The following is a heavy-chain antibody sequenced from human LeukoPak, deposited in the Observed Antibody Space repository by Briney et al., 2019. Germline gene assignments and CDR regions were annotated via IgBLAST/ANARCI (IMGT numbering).Heavy chain of an antibody. J-gene: IGHJ5*02. V-gene: IGHV3-53*01. D-gene: IGHD5-18*01. CDR1: GFTVSSNY. Sequence: AGGSLRLSCAASGFTVSSNYMSWVRQAPGKGLEWVSAIYDGGSTYYADSVKGRFTISRDNSKNTLYLQMSNLRAEDTALYYCARVDTDXGILAWGQXTLVTVSS. CDR3: ARVDTDXGILA. CDR2: IYDGGST.